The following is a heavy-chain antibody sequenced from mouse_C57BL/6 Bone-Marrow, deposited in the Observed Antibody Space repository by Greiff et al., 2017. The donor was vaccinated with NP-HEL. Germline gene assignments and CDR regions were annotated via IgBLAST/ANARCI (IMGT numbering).Heavy chain of an antibody. Sequence: QVQLQQSGPELVKPGASVKISCKASGYTFTDYYINWVKQRPGQGLEWIGMIHPNSGSTNYNEKFKSKATLTVDKSSSTAYMQLSSLTSEDSAVYYCAGYDGYYWGQGTTLTVSS. V-gene: IGHV1-64*01. CDR3: AGYDGYY. D-gene: IGHD2-3*01. CDR1: GYTFTDYY. J-gene: IGHJ2*01. CDR2: IHPNSGST.